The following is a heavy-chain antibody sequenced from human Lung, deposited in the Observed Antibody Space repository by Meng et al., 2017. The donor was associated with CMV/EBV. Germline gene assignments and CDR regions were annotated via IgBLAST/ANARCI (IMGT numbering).Heavy chain of an antibody. CDR2: ISGYNGNT. CDR1: DYTFSSYG. D-gene: IGHD2-2*01. Sequence: AXVXVSXXASDYTFSSYGISWVRQAPGQGLEWMGWISGYNGNTNYAQRLQGRVTMTTDTSTSTAYMELRSLRFDDTAVYYCARDRAMGSSWFDPWGQGTLVXVSS. CDR3: ARDRAMGSSWFDP. J-gene: IGHJ5*02. V-gene: IGHV1-18*01.